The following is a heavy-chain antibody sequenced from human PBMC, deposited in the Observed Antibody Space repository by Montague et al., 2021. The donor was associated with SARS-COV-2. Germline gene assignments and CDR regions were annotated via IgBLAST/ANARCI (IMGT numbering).Heavy chain of an antibody. V-gene: IGHV3-30-3*01. CDR3: ARDPPYFDSGGFLDY. D-gene: IGHD3-9*01. J-gene: IGHJ4*02. Sequence: SLSLSCAASGFTFSSYAMHWVRQAPGKGLEWVAVISYDGSNKYYADSVKGRFTIARDNSKNTLCLQMNSLRAEDTAVYYCARDPPYFDSGGFLDYWGQGTLVTVSS. CDR2: ISYDGSNK. CDR1: GFTFSSYA.